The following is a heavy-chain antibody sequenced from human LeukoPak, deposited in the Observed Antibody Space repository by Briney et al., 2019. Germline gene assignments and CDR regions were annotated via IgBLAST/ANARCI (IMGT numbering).Heavy chain of an antibody. D-gene: IGHD6-13*01. CDR3: ASGQQLDY. Sequence: PGRSLRLSCAASGFTFSSYGMHWVRQAPGKGLEWVAVISYDGSNKYYADSVKGRFTISRDNSKNTLYLQMNSLRAEDTAVYYCASGQQLDYWGQETLVTVSS. J-gene: IGHJ4*02. CDR2: ISYDGSNK. CDR1: GFTFSSYG. V-gene: IGHV3-30*03.